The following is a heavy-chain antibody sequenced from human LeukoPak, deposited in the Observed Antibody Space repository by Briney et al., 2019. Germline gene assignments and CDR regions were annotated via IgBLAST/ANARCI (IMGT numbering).Heavy chain of an antibody. CDR1: EFTFSDYA. CDR2: ITGSGDST. Sequence: GGSLRLSCVASEFTFSDYAMSWVRQAPGKGLEWVSTITGSGDSTYYADSVKGRFTISRDNSKNTLYLQMSTLRAEDTAVYYCAKFVTARIFDCWGQGTLVTVSS. CDR3: AKFVTARIFDC. J-gene: IGHJ4*02. V-gene: IGHV3-23*01. D-gene: IGHD6-6*01.